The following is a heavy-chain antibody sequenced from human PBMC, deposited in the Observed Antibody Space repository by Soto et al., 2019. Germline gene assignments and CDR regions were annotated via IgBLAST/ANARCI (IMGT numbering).Heavy chain of an antibody. D-gene: IGHD2-2*01. J-gene: IGHJ3*02. Sequence: GASVKVSCKASGYTFTSYYMHWVRQAPGQGLEWMGIINPSGGSTSYAQKFQGRVTMTRDTSTSTVYMELSSLRSEDTAVYYCARAVLLGYCSSTSCRDAFDIWGQGTMVTVSS. CDR3: ARAVLLGYCSSTSCRDAFDI. CDR1: GYTFTSYY. CDR2: INPSGGST. V-gene: IGHV1-46*03.